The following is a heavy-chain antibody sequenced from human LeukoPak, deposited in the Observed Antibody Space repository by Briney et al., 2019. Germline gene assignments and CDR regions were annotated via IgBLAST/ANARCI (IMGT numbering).Heavy chain of an antibody. CDR2: ISSSSRYI. Sequence: PGGSLRLSCAASGFTFSSYSMNWVGQGPGKGREGGSSISSSSRYIYYADSVKGGFTISRDNAKNSLYLQMNSLRAEDPAVYYCARDYGDYAANWFDPWGQGTLVTVSS. CDR3: ARDYGDYAANWFDP. D-gene: IGHD4-17*01. J-gene: IGHJ5*02. CDR1: GFTFSSYS. V-gene: IGHV3-21*01.